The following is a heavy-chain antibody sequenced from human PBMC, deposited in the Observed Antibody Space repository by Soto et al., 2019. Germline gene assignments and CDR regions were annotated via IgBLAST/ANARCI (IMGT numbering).Heavy chain of an antibody. D-gene: IGHD3-10*01. CDR1: GFTFGYYW. CDR2: IKLDASEK. V-gene: IGHV3-7*03. Sequence: WVSLRLSCAASGFTFGYYWITLVRHSPGKGLGWLATIKLDASEKKYVACVKGRFTLSRDSAKNSLYLQMDSLTVEDTAVYYCACASGYGSRASVNHYLDYWGNGTLVTVSS. CDR3: ACASGYGSRASVNHYLDY. J-gene: IGHJ4*01.